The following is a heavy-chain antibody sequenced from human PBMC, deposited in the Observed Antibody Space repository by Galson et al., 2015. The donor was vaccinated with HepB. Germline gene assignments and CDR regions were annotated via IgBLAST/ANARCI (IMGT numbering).Heavy chain of an antibody. CDR2: IYPGDSDR. V-gene: IGHV5-51*01. J-gene: IGHJ4*02. CDR3: ARRDYYDTSGLLANYFDY. CDR1: GYSFTTYW. D-gene: IGHD3-22*01. Sequence: QSGAEVKKPGESLKISCQGSGYSFTTYWIGWVRQVSGRGLEWMGSIYPGDSDRRYNPSLQGRVTMSVDKSTRTAYLQLSCLKASDTAMYYCARRDYYDTSGLLANYFDYCGQGTLVTVSS.